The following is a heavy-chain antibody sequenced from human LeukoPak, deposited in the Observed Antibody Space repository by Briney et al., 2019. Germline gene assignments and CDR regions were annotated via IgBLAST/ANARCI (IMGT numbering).Heavy chain of an antibody. D-gene: IGHD1-26*01. V-gene: IGHV3-23*01. CDR1: GFTFSSYA. CDR3: AKFRPSIVGATMGYFDY. J-gene: IGHJ4*02. CDR2: ISGSGGST. Sequence: GGSLRLSCAASGFTFSSYAMSWVRQPPGKGLEWVSAISGSGGSTYYADSVKGRFTISRDNSKNTLYLQMNSLRAEDTAVYYCAKFRPSIVGATMGYFDYWGQGTLVTVSS.